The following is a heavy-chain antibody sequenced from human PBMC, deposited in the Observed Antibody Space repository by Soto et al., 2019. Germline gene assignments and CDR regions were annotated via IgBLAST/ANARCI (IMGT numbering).Heavy chain of an antibody. D-gene: IGHD2-21*02. V-gene: IGHV3-48*01. Sequence: PGGSLRLSCAASGFTFSSYSMNWVRQAPGKGLEWVSYISSSSSTIYYADSVKGRFTISRDNAKNSLYLQMNSLRAEDTAVYYCSKTAIYYYYYYMDVWGKGTTVTVSS. CDR1: GFTFSSYS. J-gene: IGHJ6*03. CDR3: SKTAIYYYYYYMDV. CDR2: ISSSSSTI.